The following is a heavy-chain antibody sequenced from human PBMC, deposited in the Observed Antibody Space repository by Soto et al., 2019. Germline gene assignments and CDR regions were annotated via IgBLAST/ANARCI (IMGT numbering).Heavy chain of an antibody. CDR3: ARGDFVVVPAAIRYYYYYYYMDV. Sequence: ASVKVSCKASGYTFTSYYMHWVRQAPGQGLEWMGIINPSGGSTSYAQKFQGRVTMTRDTSTSTVYMELSSLRSEDTAVYYCARGDFVVVPAAIRYYYYYYYMDVWGKGTTVTVSS. CDR2: INPSGGST. J-gene: IGHJ6*03. V-gene: IGHV1-46*03. CDR1: GYTFTSYY. D-gene: IGHD2-2*01.